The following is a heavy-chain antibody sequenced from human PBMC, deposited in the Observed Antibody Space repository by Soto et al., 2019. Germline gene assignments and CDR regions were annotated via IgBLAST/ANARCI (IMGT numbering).Heavy chain of an antibody. CDR2: IIGIFGTA. Sequence: QVQLVQSGTEVKEPGSSVKVSCKASGGTFGSYSISWVRQAPGQGLEWMGGIIGIFGTANYAQKFQGRVTITADKSTSTAYMELSSLRSEETAVYYCARQQGTAAANDYWGQGTLVTVSS. CDR1: GGTFGSYS. J-gene: IGHJ4*02. D-gene: IGHD6-13*01. V-gene: IGHV1-69*06. CDR3: ARQQGTAAANDY.